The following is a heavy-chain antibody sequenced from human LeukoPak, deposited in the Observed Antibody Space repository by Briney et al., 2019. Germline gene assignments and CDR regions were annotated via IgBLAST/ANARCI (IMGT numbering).Heavy chain of an antibody. Sequence: GGSLRLSCAASGFTFDDYAMHWVRQAPGKGLEWVSVISGSGTNTYYADSVKGRFTISSDNSKNTLYLQMNSLRAEDTALYYCVKHSAPVLAAARFDYWGQGNLVTVSS. V-gene: IGHV3-23*01. CDR2: ISGSGTNT. CDR1: GFTFDDYA. J-gene: IGHJ4*02. CDR3: VKHSAPVLAAARFDY. D-gene: IGHD2-2*01.